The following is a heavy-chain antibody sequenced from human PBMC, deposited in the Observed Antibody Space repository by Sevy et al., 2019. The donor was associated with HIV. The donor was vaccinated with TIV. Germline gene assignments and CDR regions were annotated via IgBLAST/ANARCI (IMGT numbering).Heavy chain of an antibody. J-gene: IGHJ4*02. Sequence: GGSLRLSCAASGFTFNSYTMNWVRQAPGKGLEWVSSISSNSGYKYYADSVRGLCTISRDKAKNSLYLEMNSLRAEDTAVYYCARVGSDDDILIGDYDVYYFDYWGQGTLVTVSS. CDR3: ARVGSDDDILIGDYDVYYFDY. V-gene: IGHV3-21*01. CDR2: ISSNSGYK. CDR1: GFTFNSYT. D-gene: IGHD3-9*01.